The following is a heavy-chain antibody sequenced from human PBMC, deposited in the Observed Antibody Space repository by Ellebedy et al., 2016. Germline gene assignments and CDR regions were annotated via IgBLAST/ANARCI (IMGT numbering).Heavy chain of an antibody. CDR1: GYTFTSYY. CDR3: ARVVVVPAAIRSYYYYGMDV. CDR2: INPSIGNT. J-gene: IGHJ6*02. Sequence: ASVKVSCXASGYTFTSYYIHWVRQAPGQGLEWMGLINPSIGNTGYAQKFQGRVTITADESTSTAYMELSSLRSEDTAVYYCARVVVVPAAIRSYYYYGMDVWGQGTTVTVSS. D-gene: IGHD2-2*01. V-gene: IGHV1-46*01.